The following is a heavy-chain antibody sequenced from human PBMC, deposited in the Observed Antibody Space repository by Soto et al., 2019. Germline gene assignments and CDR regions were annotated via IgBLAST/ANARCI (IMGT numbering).Heavy chain of an antibody. CDR1: GYTLTELS. D-gene: IGHD3-22*01. Sequence: EASVKVSCKVSGYTLTELSMHWVRQAPGKGLEWMGGFDPEDGETSYAQKFQGRVTMTEDTSTDTAYMELSSLGSEDTAVYYCATYAYYDSSGYSHFDYWGQGTLVTVSS. CDR3: ATYAYYDSSGYSHFDY. J-gene: IGHJ4*02. CDR2: FDPEDGET. V-gene: IGHV1-24*01.